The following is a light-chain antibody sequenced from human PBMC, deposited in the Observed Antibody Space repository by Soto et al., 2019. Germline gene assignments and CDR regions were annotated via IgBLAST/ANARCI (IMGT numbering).Light chain of an antibody. CDR2: DVS. CDR3: QHSDNYRRVT. CDR1: RDIRKI. J-gene: IGKJ5*01. Sequence: DINMTQSPFSLSASVGDRVTITCQASRDIRKILNWYQQKPGKVPKLLMYDVSNFETGVPIRFSGSGSGTDFTLTISGRQPEDSATYYCQHSDNYRRVTVGEGTRLEIK. V-gene: IGKV1-33*01.